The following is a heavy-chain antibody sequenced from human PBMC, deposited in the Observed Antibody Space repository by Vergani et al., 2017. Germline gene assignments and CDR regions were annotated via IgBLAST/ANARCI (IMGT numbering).Heavy chain of an antibody. D-gene: IGHD6-19*01. J-gene: IGHJ3*02. V-gene: IGHV4-31*03. CDR1: GGSISSGGYY. Sequence: QVQLQESGPGLVKPSQTLSLTCTVSGGSISSGGYYWSWIRQHPGKGLEWIGYIYYSGSTYYNPSLKSRVTISVDTSKNQFSLKLSSVTAADKAVYYCASKYSSGWYEGAFDIWGQGTLVTVSS. CDR2: IYYSGST. CDR3: ASKYSSGWYEGAFDI.